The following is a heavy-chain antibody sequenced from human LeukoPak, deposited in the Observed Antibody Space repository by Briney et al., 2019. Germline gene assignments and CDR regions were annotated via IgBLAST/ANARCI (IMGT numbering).Heavy chain of an antibody. CDR1: GGSISSDY. J-gene: IGHJ4*02. D-gene: IGHD3-22*01. Sequence: SETLSLTCTVSGGSISSDYWSWIRQPPGKGLEWIGYIYYSGSTNYNPSLKSRVTISVGTSKNQFSLKLSSVTAADTAVYYCAATDYDSSGWFDYWGQGTLVTVSS. V-gene: IGHV4-59*12. CDR2: IYYSGST. CDR3: AATDYDSSGWFDY.